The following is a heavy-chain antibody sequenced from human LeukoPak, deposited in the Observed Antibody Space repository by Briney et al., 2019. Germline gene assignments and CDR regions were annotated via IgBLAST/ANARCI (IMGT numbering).Heavy chain of an antibody. Sequence: ASVKVSCKASGGTFSSYAISWVRQAPGQGLEWMGGIIPIFGTANYAQKFQGRVTITADESTSTAYMELSSLRSEDTAVYYCARDLKDYYDSSGPGVRFDPWGQGTLVTVSS. CDR3: ARDLKDYYDSSGPGVRFDP. D-gene: IGHD3-22*01. V-gene: IGHV1-69*13. J-gene: IGHJ5*02. CDR2: IIPIFGTA. CDR1: GGTFSSYA.